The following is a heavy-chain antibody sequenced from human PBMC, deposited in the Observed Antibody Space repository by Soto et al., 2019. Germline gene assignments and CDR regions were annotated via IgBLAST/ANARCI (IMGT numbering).Heavy chain of an antibody. CDR2: IYYSGST. CDR3: ARCPEGYSYGYVYYGMDV. J-gene: IGHJ6*02. D-gene: IGHD5-18*01. Sequence: KPSETLSLTCTVSGGSISSGGYYWSWIRQHPGKGLEWIGYIYYSGSTYYNPSLKSRVTISVDTSKNQFSLKLSSVTAADTAVYYCARCPEGYSYGYVYYGMDVWGQGTTVTVSS. V-gene: IGHV4-31*03. CDR1: GGSISSGGYY.